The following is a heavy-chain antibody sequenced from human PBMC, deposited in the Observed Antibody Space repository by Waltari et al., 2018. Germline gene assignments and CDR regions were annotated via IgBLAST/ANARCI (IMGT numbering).Heavy chain of an antibody. D-gene: IGHD3-3*01. V-gene: IGHV2-5*01. Sequence: QITLKESGPTLVKPTQTLTLTCTFSGFSLSTSGVGVGWIRQPPGKALEWIALIYWNGDKRYSPSLKSTLTITKDTSKNQVVLTMTNMDPVDTATYYCAHSLDFWSGYWFDPWGQGTLVTVSS. CDR3: AHSLDFWSGYWFDP. CDR2: IYWNGDK. J-gene: IGHJ5*02. CDR1: GFSLSTSGVG.